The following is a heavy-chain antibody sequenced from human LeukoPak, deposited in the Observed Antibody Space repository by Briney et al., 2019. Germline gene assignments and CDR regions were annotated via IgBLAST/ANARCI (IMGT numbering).Heavy chain of an antibody. J-gene: IGHJ3*02. CDR1: GFDFSSYG. V-gene: IGHV3-64*01. Sequence: GGSLRLSCEASGFDFSSYGMHWVRQAPGKGLEYVAAVSKNGGRTYYANSVKGRFTISRDNSRNTLYLQMGSLRPEDTALYYCARDLPGQYGFDIWGQGTMVTVSS. CDR2: VSKNGGRT. CDR3: ARDLPGQYGFDI. D-gene: IGHD1-14*01.